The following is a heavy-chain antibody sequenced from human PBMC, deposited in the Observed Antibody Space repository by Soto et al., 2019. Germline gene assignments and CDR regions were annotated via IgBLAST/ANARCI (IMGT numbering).Heavy chain of an antibody. V-gene: IGHV3-30-3*01. CDR2: MSYDGTTI. J-gene: IGHJ4*02. D-gene: IGHD2-21*01. Sequence: QVQLVESGGGVVQPGRSLRLSCAASGFIFSNYVMYWVRQAPGKGLEWVAFMSYDGTTIYYADSVKGRFTISRDNSKNHLYLQMNNLRPEDTGVYYCAREVLWSRYFDYWGQGTLVTVSS. CDR3: AREVLWSRYFDY. CDR1: GFIFSNYV.